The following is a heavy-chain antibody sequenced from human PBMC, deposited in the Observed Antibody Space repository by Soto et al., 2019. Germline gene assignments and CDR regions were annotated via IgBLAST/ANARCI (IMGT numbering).Heavy chain of an antibody. CDR3: AATVTTPQAADY. Sequence: QVQLQESGPGLVKPSETLSLTCTVSGASISSYYWSWIRRPPGKGLEWIASIYYSGRTNYNPSLRSRVTISEDTSKTQFSLKLRSVTTADTAVYYCAATVTTPQAADYCGQGTLVTVSS. V-gene: IGHV4-59*01. CDR2: IYYSGRT. CDR1: GASISSYY. J-gene: IGHJ4*02. D-gene: IGHD4-17*01.